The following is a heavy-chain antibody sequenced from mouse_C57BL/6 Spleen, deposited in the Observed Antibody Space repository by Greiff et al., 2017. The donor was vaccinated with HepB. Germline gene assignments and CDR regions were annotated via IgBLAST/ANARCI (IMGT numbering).Heavy chain of an antibody. J-gene: IGHJ1*03. D-gene: IGHD1-1*02. CDR1: GFTFSSYA. V-gene: IGHV5-4*01. Sequence: EVQRVESGGGLVKPGGSLKLSCAASGFTFSSYAMSWVRQTPEKRLEWVATISDGGSYTYYPDNVKGRFTISRDNAKNNLYLQMSHLKSEDTAMYYCAIDVVADWYFDVWGTGTTVTVSS. CDR3: AIDVVADWYFDV. CDR2: ISDGGSYT.